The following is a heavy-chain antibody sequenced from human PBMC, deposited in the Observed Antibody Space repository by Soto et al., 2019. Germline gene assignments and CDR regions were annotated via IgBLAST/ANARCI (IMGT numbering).Heavy chain of an antibody. CDR3: ARGVVPAATNYYYYMDV. Sequence: GASVKVSCKASGYTFTSYGISWVRQAPGQGLEWMGWISAYNGNTNYAQKLQGRVTMTTDTSTSTAYMELRSLRSDDTAVYYCARGVVPAATNYYYYMDVWGKGTTVTVSS. CDR2: ISAYNGNT. D-gene: IGHD2-2*01. J-gene: IGHJ6*03. V-gene: IGHV1-18*01. CDR1: GYTFTSYG.